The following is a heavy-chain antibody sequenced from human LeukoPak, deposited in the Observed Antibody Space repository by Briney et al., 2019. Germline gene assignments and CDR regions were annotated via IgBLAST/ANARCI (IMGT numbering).Heavy chain of an antibody. Sequence: PGGSLRLSCAASGFTFSSYGMHWVRQAPGKGLEWVAVIWYDGSNKYYADSVKGRFTISRDNSKNTLYLQMNSLRAEDTAVYYCTKLMRGLDAFDIWGQGTMVTVSS. CDR3: TKLMRGLDAFDI. J-gene: IGHJ3*02. CDR2: IWYDGSNK. CDR1: GFTFSSYG. D-gene: IGHD3-10*01. V-gene: IGHV3-33*06.